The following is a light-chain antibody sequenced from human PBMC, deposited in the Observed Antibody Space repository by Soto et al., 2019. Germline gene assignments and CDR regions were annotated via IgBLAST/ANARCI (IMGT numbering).Light chain of an antibody. Sequence: QAVVTQESSLTVSPGGTVTLTCDSSIDTVTTSHWPYWFQQKPGHAPKTLIYDTTNRHPWTPARFSGSILGGEAALILSGAQPEDEAEYYCLLSYNGAPAVFGGGTQLTVL. J-gene: IGLJ7*01. V-gene: IGLV7-46*01. CDR3: LLSYNGAPAV. CDR2: DTT. CDR1: IDTVTTSHW.